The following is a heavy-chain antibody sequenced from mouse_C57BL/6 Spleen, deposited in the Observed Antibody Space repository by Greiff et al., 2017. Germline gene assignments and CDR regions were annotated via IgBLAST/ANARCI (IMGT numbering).Heavy chain of an antibody. CDR3: ARGAVVAPYYCDY. CDR1: GFTFSDSG. J-gene: IGHJ2*01. CDR2: ISSGSSTI. Sequence: EVMLVESGGGLVKPGGSLKLSCAASGFTFSDSGMHWVRQAPEKGLAWVAYISSGSSTIYYADPVKGRFTISRDNAKTTLFLQMTSLRYEDTAMYYGARGAVVAPYYCDYWGQGTTLTVSS. D-gene: IGHD1-1*01. V-gene: IGHV5-17*01.